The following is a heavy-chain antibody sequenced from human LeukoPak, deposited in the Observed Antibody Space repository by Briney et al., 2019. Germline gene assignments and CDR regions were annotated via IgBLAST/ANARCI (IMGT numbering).Heavy chain of an antibody. D-gene: IGHD2-2*01. CDR2: ISYDGSSK. CDR1: GFTFSSYG. V-gene: IGHV3-30*18. J-gene: IGHJ4*02. CDR3: AKDAGPDIVVVPAALDY. Sequence: GGSLRLSCAASGFTFSSYGMHWVRQAPGKGLEWVAVISYDGSSKYYADSVKGRFTISRDNSKNTLYLQMNSLRAEDTAVYYCAKDAGPDIVVVPAALDYWGQGTLVTVSS.